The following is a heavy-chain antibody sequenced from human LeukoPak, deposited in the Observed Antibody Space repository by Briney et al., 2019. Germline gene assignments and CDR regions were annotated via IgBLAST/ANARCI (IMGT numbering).Heavy chain of an antibody. CDR2: IYHSGNT. CDR1: GYSISSGYY. V-gene: IGHV4-38-2*02. D-gene: IGHD3-10*01. Sequence: SETLSLTCTVSGYSISSGYYWGWIRQPPGKGLEWIGSIYHSGNTYYNPSLKSRVTISVDTSKNQFSLKLSSVTAADTAVYYCARVSGEEIQHWGQGTLVTVSS. J-gene: IGHJ1*01. CDR3: ARVSGEEIQH.